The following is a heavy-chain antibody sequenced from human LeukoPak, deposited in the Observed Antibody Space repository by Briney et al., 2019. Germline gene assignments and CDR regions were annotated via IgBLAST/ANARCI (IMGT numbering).Heavy chain of an antibody. CDR1: GFSLSAYN. J-gene: IGHJ3*02. CDR2: ISSSSATI. Sequence: QAGGSLRLSCEGSGFSLSAYNMNWVRQAPGKGLESVSYISSSSATIFYADSVKGRFTISRDNAKNSLYLQMNSLRAEDTAVYYCARDRDYYDSSGYYYGRPDDAFDIWGQGTMVTVSS. CDR3: ARDRDYYDSSGYYYGRPDDAFDI. V-gene: IGHV3-48*04. D-gene: IGHD3-22*01.